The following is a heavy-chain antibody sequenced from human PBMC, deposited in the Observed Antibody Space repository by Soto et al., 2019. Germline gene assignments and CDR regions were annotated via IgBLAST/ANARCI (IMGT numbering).Heavy chain of an antibody. J-gene: IGHJ4*02. CDR1: GITFSGYW. V-gene: IGHV3-74*01. Sequence: EVQLVESGGGSVQPGGSLRLSCVASGITFSGYWMNWVRQVPGKGLVWVARVDSDGSGTSYADSVKGRFTISRDNAKNTIYLQMNSLRVEDTGGYYCATGLEHWGQGIPVTVSS. CDR2: VDSDGSGT. CDR3: ATGLEH. D-gene: IGHD1-1*01.